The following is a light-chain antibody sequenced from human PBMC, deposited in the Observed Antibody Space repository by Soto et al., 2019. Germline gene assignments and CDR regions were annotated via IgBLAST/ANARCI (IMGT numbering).Light chain of an antibody. CDR1: QSISSW. J-gene: IGKJ1*01. CDR3: QQYNSYLWT. V-gene: IGKV1-5*01. CDR2: DAS. Sequence: IQMTHSPSTLSASLGDLVTITFRASQSISSWLAWYQQKPGKAPKLLIYDASSLESGVPSRFSGSGSGTEFTLTISSLQPDDFATYYCQQYNSYLWTFGQGTKVDNK.